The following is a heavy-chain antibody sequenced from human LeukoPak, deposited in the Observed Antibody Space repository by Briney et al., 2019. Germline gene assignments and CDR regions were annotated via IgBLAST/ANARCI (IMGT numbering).Heavy chain of an antibody. CDR1: GYTFTNHA. V-gene: IGHV1-3*04. Sequence: TSVKVSCKASGYTFTNHAMHWVRQAPGQGLEWMGWINTADGNTKYSQKFQGRVTITRDTSASIVYLVLTSLRSEDTAVYYCARPGASSPGNWFASWGQGTLVTVSS. J-gene: IGHJ5*01. CDR2: INTADGNT. D-gene: IGHD6-13*01. CDR3: ARPGASSPGNWFAS.